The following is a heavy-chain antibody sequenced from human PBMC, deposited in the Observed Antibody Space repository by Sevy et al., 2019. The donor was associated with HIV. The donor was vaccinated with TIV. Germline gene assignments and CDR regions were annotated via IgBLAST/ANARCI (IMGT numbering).Heavy chain of an antibody. D-gene: IGHD3-22*01. Sequence: GGSLRLSCVASGFTFRSYTMKWVRQAPGKGLECVSSISSSGSYIYYADSVKGRFTISRDDAKNSLYLQMNTLRAEDAALYYCARVRPYDTRDFDYWGQGTLSPSPQ. CDR2: ISSSGSYI. J-gene: IGHJ4*02. V-gene: IGHV3-21*01. CDR3: ARVRPYDTRDFDY. CDR1: GFTFRSYT.